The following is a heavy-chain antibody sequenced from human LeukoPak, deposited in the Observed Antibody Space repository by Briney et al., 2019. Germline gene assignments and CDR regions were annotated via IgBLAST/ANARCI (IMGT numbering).Heavy chain of an antibody. CDR1: GGSINSNNIY. J-gene: IGHJ3*02. Sequence: PSETLSLTCSVSGGSINSNNIYWVWIRQPPGMGLEWIVSIYHSWSTYYNPSLKSRVTTSIDTSKNQFSLKLSSVTAADTAVYYCARDLVTVTKGFDIWGQGTMVSVSS. V-gene: IGHV4-39*07. D-gene: IGHD4-17*01. CDR3: ARDLVTVTKGFDI. CDR2: IYHSWST.